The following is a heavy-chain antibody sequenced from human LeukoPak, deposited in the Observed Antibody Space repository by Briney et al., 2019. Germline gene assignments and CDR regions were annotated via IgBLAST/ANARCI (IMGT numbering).Heavy chain of an antibody. CDR1: GDIFNSDS. J-gene: IGHJ6*03. D-gene: IGHD1-26*01. Sequence: GASVKVSCNASGDIFNSDSVSWVRQAPGQGLEWMGGIIPIFGSTNYAQKFQGRVTITTDQSTRTAYMELNSLSSDDTAVYYSARVGRSRGSLPNSYYYMDVWGKGTTVTVSS. V-gene: IGHV1-69*05. CDR2: IIPIFGST. CDR3: ARVGRSRGSLPNSYYYMDV.